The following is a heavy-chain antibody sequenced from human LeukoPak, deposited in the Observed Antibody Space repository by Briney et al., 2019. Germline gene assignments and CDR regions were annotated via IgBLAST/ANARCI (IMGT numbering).Heavy chain of an antibody. CDR3: ARAGVAVAGTGYYFDY. V-gene: IGHV4-34*01. CDR1: GGSFSGYY. Sequence: SETLSLTCAVYGGSFSGYYWSWIRQPPGKGLEWIGEINHSGSTNYNPSLKSRVTISVDTSKNQFSLKLSSVTAADTAVYYCARAGVAVAGTGYYFDYWGQGTLVIVSS. D-gene: IGHD6-19*01. J-gene: IGHJ4*02. CDR2: INHSGST.